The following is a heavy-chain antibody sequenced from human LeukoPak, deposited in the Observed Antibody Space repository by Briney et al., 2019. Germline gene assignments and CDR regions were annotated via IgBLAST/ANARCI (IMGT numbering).Heavy chain of an antibody. Sequence: EASVKVSGKASGYTVTGYYMHWVRQAPGQGLEWMGWINPNSGGTNYAQKFQGRVTMTRDTSTSTDYMELSRLSPDHTEVSYCASAPQRRSYVWSLEHRGQGTLVTVSS. CDR1: GYTVTGYY. J-gene: IGHJ4*02. D-gene: IGHD3-16*01. CDR3: ASAPQRRSYVWSLEH. CDR2: INPNSGGT. V-gene: IGHV1-2*02.